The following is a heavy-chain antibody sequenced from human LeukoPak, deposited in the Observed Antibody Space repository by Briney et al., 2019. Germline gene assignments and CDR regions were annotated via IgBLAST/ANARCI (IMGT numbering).Heavy chain of an antibody. CDR1: GGSISTYY. CDR3: ASTSVGSSDWFDP. V-gene: IGHV4-59*01. CDR2: IYYSGST. D-gene: IGHD1-26*01. Sequence: SETLSLTCTVSGGSISTYYWSWIRQPPGKGLEWIGYIYYSGSTNYNPSLKSRVTISVGTSKNQFSLKLSSVTAADTAVYYCASTSVGSSDWFDPWGQGTLVTVSS. J-gene: IGHJ5*02.